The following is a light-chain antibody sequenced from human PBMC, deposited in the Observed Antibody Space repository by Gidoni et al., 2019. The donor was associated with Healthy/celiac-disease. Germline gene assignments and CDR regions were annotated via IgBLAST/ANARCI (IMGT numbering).Light chain of an antibody. CDR2: AAS. CDR3: QQSYSTPPS. J-gene: IGKJ1*01. Sequence: DIQMTQSPSSLSASVGDRVTITCRASQSISSYLNWYQHKPGKAPKLLIYAASSLQSGVPSRFSGSGYGTDFTLTISSLQPEDFATYYCQQSYSTPPSFGQGTKVEIK. CDR1: QSISSY. V-gene: IGKV1-39*01.